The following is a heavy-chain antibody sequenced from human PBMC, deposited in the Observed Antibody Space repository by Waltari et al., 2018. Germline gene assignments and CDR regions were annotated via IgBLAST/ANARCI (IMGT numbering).Heavy chain of an antibody. Sequence: QLQESGPGLVKPSGTLSLSCAVSGDSVTSANWWSWVRQFPQRGLEWIGQVLSTGKTNYSPSFASRVTMSLDASNNQFSLKVTFATAADTAVYYCARDRGRGLYLDVWGPGTLVTVSP. V-gene: IGHV4-4*02. D-gene: IGHD2-15*01. J-gene: IGHJ4*02. CDR1: GDSVTSANW. CDR3: ARDRGRGLYLDV. CDR2: VLSTGKT.